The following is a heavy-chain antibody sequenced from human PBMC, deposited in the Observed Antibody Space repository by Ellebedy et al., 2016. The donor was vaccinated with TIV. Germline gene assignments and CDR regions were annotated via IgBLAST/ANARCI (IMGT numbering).Heavy chain of an antibody. CDR2: IGSAGDT. D-gene: IGHD6-13*01. V-gene: IGHV3-13*01. J-gene: IGHJ4*02. CDR1: GFTFSSHD. CDR3: ARASAGLDY. Sequence: PGGSLRLSCAASGFTFSSHDMHWVRQGTGKGLEWVSAIGSAGDTSYSGSVNGRFTISRENGKNSVYLQMNSLRAEDTAVYYCARASAGLDYWGQGTLVTVSS.